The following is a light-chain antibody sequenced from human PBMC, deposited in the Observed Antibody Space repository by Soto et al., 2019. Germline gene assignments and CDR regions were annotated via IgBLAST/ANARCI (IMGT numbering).Light chain of an antibody. J-gene: IGKJ1*01. Sequence: DIVLTQSPGTLSLSPGDRATLSCRTSLSVSSYLAWYQQKPGQAPRLLIYGASSRATGIPDRFSGSGSGTDFTLTISSLEPDDFAVYYCQQCGSSQTWTFGPGPRVEIK. CDR1: LSVSSY. V-gene: IGKV3-20*01. CDR3: QQCGSSQTWT. CDR2: GAS.